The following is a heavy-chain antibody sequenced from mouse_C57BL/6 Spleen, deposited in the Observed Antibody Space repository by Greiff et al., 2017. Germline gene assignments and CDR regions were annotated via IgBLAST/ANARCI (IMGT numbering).Heavy chain of an antibody. CDR2: ISSGGDYI. D-gene: IGHD2-3*01. Sequence: EVQLVESGEGLVKPGGSLKLSCAASGFTFSSYAMSWVRQTPENRLEWVAYISSGGDYIYYADTVKGRFTISRDNARNTLYLQMSSLKSEDTAMYYCTRDRDGYFQDFDVWGTGTTVTVSS. CDR3: TRDRDGYFQDFDV. V-gene: IGHV5-9-1*02. J-gene: IGHJ1*03. CDR1: GFTFSSYA.